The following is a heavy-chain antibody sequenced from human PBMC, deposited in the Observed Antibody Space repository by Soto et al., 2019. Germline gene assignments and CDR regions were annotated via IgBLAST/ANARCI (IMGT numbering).Heavy chain of an antibody. CDR1: GFSFSRYG. J-gene: IGHJ4*02. V-gene: IGHV3-30*18. Sequence: PGGSLRLSCAASGFSFSRYGMHWVRQAPGKGLDWVAVISYDGRNEYYADSVKGRFSISRDNSNNTLYLQMNSLRTEDTAVYYCAKDFLPTGIAVAAWAHWGQGTLVTVSS. CDR3: AKDFLPTGIAVAAWAH. D-gene: IGHD6-19*01. CDR2: ISYDGRNE.